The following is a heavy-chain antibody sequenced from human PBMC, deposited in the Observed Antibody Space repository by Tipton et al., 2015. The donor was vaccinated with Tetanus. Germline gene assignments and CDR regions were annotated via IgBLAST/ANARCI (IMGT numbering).Heavy chain of an antibody. CDR2: INHSGST. J-gene: IGHJ4*02. D-gene: IGHD3-16*01. CDR3: ARGRGGHFDS. CDR1: GGSFSGYY. Sequence: TLSLTCAVYGGSFSGYYWSWIRQPPGKGLEWIGEINHSGSTNYNPSLKSRVTISVDTSKNQFSLKLSSVTAADTAVYYCARGRGGHFDSWGQGTLVTVSS. V-gene: IGHV4-34*01.